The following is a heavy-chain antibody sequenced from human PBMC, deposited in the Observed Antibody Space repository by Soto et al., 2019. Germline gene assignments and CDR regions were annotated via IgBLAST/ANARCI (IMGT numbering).Heavy chain of an antibody. Sequence: QVQLVESGGGVVQPGRSLRVSCAASGFTFSIYAMHWVRQAPGTGLEWVAVISYDGTKTYYADSVKGRFTISRDNSKNTVYLQMTSLRDEDTAVYYCAQDRGPRRLWLIPPVDYWGQGTVVTVSP. V-gene: IGHV3-30*18. D-gene: IGHD3-16*01. CDR3: AQDRGPRRLWLIPPVDY. J-gene: IGHJ4*02. CDR2: ISYDGTKT. CDR1: GFTFSIYA.